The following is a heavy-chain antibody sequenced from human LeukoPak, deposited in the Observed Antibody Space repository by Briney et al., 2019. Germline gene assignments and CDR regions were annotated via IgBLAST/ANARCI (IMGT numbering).Heavy chain of an antibody. V-gene: IGHV3-30*02. D-gene: IGHD3-10*01. CDR3: AKDGVPGSGRWLVDP. J-gene: IGHJ5*02. CDR2: IRSDGSNE. Sequence: GGSLRLSCAASGFSLSSYAMHWVRQAPGMGLEWVAFIRSDGSNEYYADSVKGRFTISRDNSKSTLYLQVNSLRAEDTAMYYCAKDGVPGSGRWLVDPWGQGTLVTVSS. CDR1: GFSLSSYA.